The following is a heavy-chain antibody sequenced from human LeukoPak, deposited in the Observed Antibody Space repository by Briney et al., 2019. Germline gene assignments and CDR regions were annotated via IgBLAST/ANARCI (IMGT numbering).Heavy chain of an antibody. CDR1: GGSISSYY. V-gene: IGHV4-59*01. Sequence: SETLSLTCTVSGGSISSYYWSWIRQPPGKGLEWIGYIYYSGSTNYNPSLKSRVTISVDTSKNQSSLKLSSVTAADTAVYYCARSKGQQLRTFDLWGRGTLVTVSS. CDR3: ARSKGQQLRTFDL. J-gene: IGHJ2*01. D-gene: IGHD6-13*01. CDR2: IYYSGST.